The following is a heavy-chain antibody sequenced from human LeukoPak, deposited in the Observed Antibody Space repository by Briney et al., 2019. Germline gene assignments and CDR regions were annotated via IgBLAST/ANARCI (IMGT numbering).Heavy chain of an antibody. Sequence: PSETLSLTCTVSGGSMSGYDCSWIRQSAGKGLEWIGRIYTSGSTNYNPSLKSQVTMSVDTSKNQFSLKLRSVTAADTAVYFCARRFSANAFDIWGQGTMVTVSS. D-gene: IGHD5-12*01. J-gene: IGHJ3*02. CDR3: ARRFSANAFDI. CDR1: GGSMSGYD. CDR2: IYTSGST. V-gene: IGHV4-4*07.